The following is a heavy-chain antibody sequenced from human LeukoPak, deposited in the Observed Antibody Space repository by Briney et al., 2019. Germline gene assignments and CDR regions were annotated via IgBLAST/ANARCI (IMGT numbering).Heavy chain of an antibody. D-gene: IGHD6-13*01. J-gene: IGHJ4*02. V-gene: IGHV3-74*01. Sequence: GGSLRLSCAASGFTFSSCSMHWVRQAPGKGLVWVSRIKGDGSSISYADSVKGRFTIFRDNAKNTLFLQMDSLRAEDTAVYYCVRGIIAAAGIDYWGQGTLVTVSS. CDR2: IKGDGSSI. CDR3: VRGIIAAAGIDY. CDR1: GFTFSSCS.